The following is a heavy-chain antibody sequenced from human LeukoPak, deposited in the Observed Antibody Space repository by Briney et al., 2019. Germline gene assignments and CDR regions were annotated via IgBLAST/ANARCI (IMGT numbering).Heavy chain of an antibody. J-gene: IGHJ4*02. CDR1: GFTFSSYV. CDR3: AKGRIGIVVVAATLGY. V-gene: IGHV3-23*01. Sequence: GSLRLSCAASGFTFSSYVMSWVRQAPGKGLEWVSAISGSGGSTYYADSVKGRFTISRDNSKNTLYLQMNSLRAEDTAVYYCAKGRIGIVVVAATLGYWGQGTLVTVSS. D-gene: IGHD2-15*01. CDR2: ISGSGGST.